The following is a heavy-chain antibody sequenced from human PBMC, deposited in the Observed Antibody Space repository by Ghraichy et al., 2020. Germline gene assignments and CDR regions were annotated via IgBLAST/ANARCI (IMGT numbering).Heavy chain of an antibody. V-gene: IGHV4-31*03. CDR2: IYYSGST. CDR1: SGSISSGGYY. J-gene: IGHJ2*01. Sequence: SETLSLTCTVSSGSISSGGYYWSWIRQHPGKGLEWIGYIYYSGSTYYNPSLKSRVTISVDTSKNQFSLKLSSVTAADTAVYYCASRTMKQHWYFDLWGRGTLVTVSS. CDR3: ASRTMKQHWYFDL. D-gene: IGHD3-22*01.